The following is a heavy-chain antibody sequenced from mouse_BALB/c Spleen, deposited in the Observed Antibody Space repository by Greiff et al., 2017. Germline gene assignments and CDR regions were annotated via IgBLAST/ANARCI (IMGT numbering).Heavy chain of an antibody. V-gene: IGHV1S135*01. CDR2: IDPFNGGT. J-gene: IGHJ2*01. D-gene: IGHD1-1*01. CDR1: GYSFTSYY. CDR3: ARAYGSSFCDY. Sequence: VQLQQSGPELMKPGASVKISCKASGYSFTSYYMHWVKQSHGKSLEWIGYIDPFNGGTSYNQKFKGKATLTVDKSSSTAYMHLSSLTSEDSAVYYCARAYGSSFCDYWGQGTTLTVSS.